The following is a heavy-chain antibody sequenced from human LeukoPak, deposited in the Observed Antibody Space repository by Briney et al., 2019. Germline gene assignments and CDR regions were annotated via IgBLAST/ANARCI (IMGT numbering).Heavy chain of an antibody. D-gene: IGHD5-18*01. V-gene: IGHV4-61*02. Sequence: PSETLSLTCTVSGGSISSGSYYWSWLRQPAGTGLEWIGRTYASGSTNYNPSLKSRVTMSVDTSKNQFSLKLSSVTAADTAVYYCARSRGYSDYWGQGTLVTVSS. J-gene: IGHJ4*02. CDR3: ARSRGYSDY. CDR1: GGSISSGSYY. CDR2: TYASGST.